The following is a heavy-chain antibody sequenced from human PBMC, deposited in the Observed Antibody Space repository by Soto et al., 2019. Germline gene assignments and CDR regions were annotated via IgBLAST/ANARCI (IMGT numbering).Heavy chain of an antibody. J-gene: IGHJ4*02. D-gene: IGHD5-12*01. Sequence: GVPMRLPCVAFGCTFSDFYMSWISKDQVKGLEWVSYISSSSSYTNYADSVKGRFTISRDNAKNSLYLQMNSLRAEDTAVYYCARDHHRYSGYDYVDYWGQGTLVTAPQ. CDR2: ISSSSSYT. CDR1: GCTFSDFY. V-gene: IGHV3-11*05. CDR3: ARDHHRYSGYDYVDY.